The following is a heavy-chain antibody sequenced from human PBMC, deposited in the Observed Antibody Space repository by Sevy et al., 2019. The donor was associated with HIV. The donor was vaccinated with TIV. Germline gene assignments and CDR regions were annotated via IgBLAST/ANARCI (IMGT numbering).Heavy chain of an antibody. CDR2: IIPIFGTA. Sequence: ASVKVSCKASGGTFSSYAISWVRQAHGQGLEWMGGIIPIFGTANYAQKFQGRVTITADKSTSTAYMELSSLRSEDTAVYYCARDLRPYDSSGYYSGYWGQGTLVTVSS. CDR1: GGTFSSYA. CDR3: ARDLRPYDSSGYYSGY. V-gene: IGHV1-69*06. J-gene: IGHJ4*02. D-gene: IGHD3-22*01.